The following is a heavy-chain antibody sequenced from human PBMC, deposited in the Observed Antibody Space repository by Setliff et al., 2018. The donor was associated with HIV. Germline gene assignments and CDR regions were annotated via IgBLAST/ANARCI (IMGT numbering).Heavy chain of an antibody. CDR2: ISAYNGDS. CDR1: GYTFSSYG. V-gene: IGHV1-18*01. D-gene: IGHD3-3*02. J-gene: IGHJ6*02. Sequence: ASVKVSCKASGYTFSSYGISWVRQAPGQGLEWMGWISAYNGDSNYAQKVQGRITLTTDTATSTAYMELMSLRSEDTAVYYCARDAWVGFLEWTYYGMDVWGQGTTVTVSS. CDR3: ARDAWVGFLEWTYYGMDV.